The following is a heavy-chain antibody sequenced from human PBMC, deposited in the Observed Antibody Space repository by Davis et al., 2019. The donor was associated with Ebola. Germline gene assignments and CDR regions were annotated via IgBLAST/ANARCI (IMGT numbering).Heavy chain of an antibody. D-gene: IGHD2-8*01. J-gene: IGHJ4*02. CDR1: GASFSGDY. V-gene: IGHV4-34*01. CDR2: IYYSGST. CDR3: ARDVWAYYFDY. Sequence: SETLSPTCPVYGASFSGDYWGWHRQPPGKGREWSGSIYYSGSTYYNPSLKSRVTISVDTSKNQFSLKLSSVTAADTAVYYCARDVWAYYFDYWGQGTLVTVSS.